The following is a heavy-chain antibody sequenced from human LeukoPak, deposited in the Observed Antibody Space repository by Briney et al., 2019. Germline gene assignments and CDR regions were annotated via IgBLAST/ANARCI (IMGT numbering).Heavy chain of an antibody. CDR2: INHSGST. J-gene: IGHJ4*02. CDR1: GGSFSGYY. D-gene: IGHD2-2*03. Sequence: NPSETLSLTCAVYGGSFSGYYWSWISQPPGKGLEWIGEINHSGSTNYNPSLKSRVTISVDTSKNQFSLKLSSVTAADTAVYYCARRPGYCSSTSCSNDFDYWGQGTLVTVSS. CDR3: ARRPGYCSSTSCSNDFDY. V-gene: IGHV4-34*01.